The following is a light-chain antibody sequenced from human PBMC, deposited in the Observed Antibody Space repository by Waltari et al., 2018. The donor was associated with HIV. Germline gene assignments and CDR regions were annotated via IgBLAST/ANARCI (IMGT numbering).Light chain of an antibody. J-gene: IGLJ3*02. CDR1: GSAVGAYNY. CDR2: EVS. V-gene: IGLV2-8*01. CDR3: SSYAGTNNWV. Sequence: QSALTQPPSASGSPGQSVTIPSTGTGSAVGAYNYVPWYQQHPAKPPKVLIYEVSKRPSGVPDRFSGSKSDNTASLTVSGLQADDEADYYCSSYAGTNNWVFGGGTKLTVL.